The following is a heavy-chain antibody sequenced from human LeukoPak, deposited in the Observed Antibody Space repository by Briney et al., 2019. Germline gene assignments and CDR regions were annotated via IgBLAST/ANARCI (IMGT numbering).Heavy chain of an antibody. D-gene: IGHD4-11*01. CDR3: ARGSNYVSDYYFDV. V-gene: IGHV4-34*01. CDR2: ANHEGDS. CDR1: GVSLRGYY. Sequence: SETLSLTCAVYGVSLRGYYWSWHRQSPEKGLEWIGEANHEGDSFYSPSLKSRLTVSVDMSKNQFSLNLRSVTAADTAVYFCARGSNYVSDYYFDVWGKGTTVIVSS. J-gene: IGHJ6*03.